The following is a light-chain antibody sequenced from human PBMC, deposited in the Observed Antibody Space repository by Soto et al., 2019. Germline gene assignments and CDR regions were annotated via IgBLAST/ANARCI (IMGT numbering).Light chain of an antibody. CDR1: TSNLGSNT. J-gene: IGLJ3*02. CDR3: ASWDDSLNEVV. CDR2: RNN. Sequence: QAVVTQPPSSSGTPGQRVTFSCSGSTSNLGSNTVNWYQQLPGTAPKLLISRNNRRSSGVPDRFSGSKSATSASLAISGLQSEDEADYYCASWDDSLNEVVFGGGTKLTVL. V-gene: IGLV1-44*01.